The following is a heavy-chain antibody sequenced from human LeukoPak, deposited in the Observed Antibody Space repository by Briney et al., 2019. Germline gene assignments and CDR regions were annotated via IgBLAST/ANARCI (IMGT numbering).Heavy chain of an antibody. Sequence: SVKVSSKASGGTFSSYAISWVRQAPGQGLEWMGRIIPIFGTANYAQKFQGRVTITTDESTSTAYMELSSLRSEDTAVYYCARVGVGATSPFGYWGQGTLVTVSS. CDR1: GGTFSSYA. D-gene: IGHD1-26*01. J-gene: IGHJ4*02. CDR3: ARVGVGATSPFGY. CDR2: IIPIFGTA. V-gene: IGHV1-69*05.